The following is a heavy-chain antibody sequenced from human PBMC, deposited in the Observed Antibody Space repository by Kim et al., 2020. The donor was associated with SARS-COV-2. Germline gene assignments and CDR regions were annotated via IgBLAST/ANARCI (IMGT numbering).Heavy chain of an antibody. Sequence: GGSLRLSCAASGFTFDSYAMSWVRQAPGKGLEWVSAISGSGGSTYYADFVKGRFTISRDNSKSTLYLQMNSLRDDDTAVYYCAKDCPGLSYCSSNSGNWYFDLWGRGTLVTVSS. V-gene: IGHV3-23*01. CDR1: GFTFDSYA. CDR3: AKDCPGLSYCSSNSGNWYFDL. D-gene: IGHD2-2*01. J-gene: IGHJ2*01. CDR2: ISGSGGST.